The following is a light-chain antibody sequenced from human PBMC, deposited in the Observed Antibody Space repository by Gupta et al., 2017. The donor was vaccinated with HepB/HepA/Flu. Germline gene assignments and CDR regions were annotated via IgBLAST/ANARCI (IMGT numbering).Light chain of an antibody. J-gene: IGKJ4*01. CDR2: AAS. CDR3: QQANSFPPT. CDR1: QDITGW. Sequence: DILMTQALSSVSASVGDTVTITCRASQDITGWMAWYQQSPGSAPKILIYAASNLISGVPSRFSGSGVGTGFTLTITSLQPHAFATYYCQQANSFPPTFGGGTKVEIK. V-gene: IGKV1-12*01.